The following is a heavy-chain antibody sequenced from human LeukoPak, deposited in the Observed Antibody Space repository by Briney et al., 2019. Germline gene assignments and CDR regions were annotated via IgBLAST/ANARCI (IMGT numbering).Heavy chain of an antibody. D-gene: IGHD3-22*01. J-gene: IGHJ5*02. CDR2: IYYSGST. Sequence: PSETLSLTCTVSGGSISSYYWSWIRQPPGKGLEWIGYIYYSGSTNYNPSLKSRVTISVDTSKNQFSLKLSSVTAADTAVYYCARVGYDSSGYYQNWFDPWGQGTLVTVSS. CDR3: ARVGYDSSGYYQNWFDP. CDR1: GGSISSYY. V-gene: IGHV4-59*01.